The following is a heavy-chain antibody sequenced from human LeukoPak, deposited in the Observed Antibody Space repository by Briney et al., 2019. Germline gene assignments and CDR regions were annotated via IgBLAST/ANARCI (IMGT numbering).Heavy chain of an antibody. CDR1: GFTVSSNY. J-gene: IGHJ4*02. CDR3: ARDRQSRDCGGDCYN. D-gene: IGHD2-21*02. CDR2: IYSGGST. Sequence: GGSLRLSCAASGFTVSSNYMSWVRQAPGKGLEWVSVIYSGGSTYYADSVKGRFTISGDNSKNTLYLQMNSLRAEDTAVYYCARDRQSRDCGGDCYNWGQGTLVTVSS. V-gene: IGHV3-53*01.